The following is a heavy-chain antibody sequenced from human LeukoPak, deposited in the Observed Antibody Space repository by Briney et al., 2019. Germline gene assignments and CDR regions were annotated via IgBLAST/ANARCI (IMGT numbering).Heavy chain of an antibody. J-gene: IGHJ5*02. D-gene: IGHD4-23*01. Sequence: SQTLSLTCTVSGGSISSYYWSWIRQPPGKGLEWIGYIYYSGSTNYNPSLESRVTISVDTSKNQFSLKLSSVTAADTAVYYCARDKVVTPAGWFDPWGQGTLVTVSS. CDR3: ARDKVVTPAGWFDP. CDR2: IYYSGST. V-gene: IGHV4-59*01. CDR1: GGSISSYY.